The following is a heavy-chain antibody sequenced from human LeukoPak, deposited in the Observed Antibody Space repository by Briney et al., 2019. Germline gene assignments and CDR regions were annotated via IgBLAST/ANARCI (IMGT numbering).Heavy chain of an antibody. J-gene: IGHJ4*02. D-gene: IGHD5-24*01. Sequence: GGSLRLSCAASGFTFSNSLMHWVRQVPGKGLVWVARIDTDGSTTHYADSVRGRFTISRDNAKNTLYLQMNSLRVEDAAVYFCARDRDGYNYWGQGTLVTISS. CDR1: GFTFSNSL. CDR3: ARDRDGYNY. CDR2: IDTDGSTT. V-gene: IGHV3-74*01.